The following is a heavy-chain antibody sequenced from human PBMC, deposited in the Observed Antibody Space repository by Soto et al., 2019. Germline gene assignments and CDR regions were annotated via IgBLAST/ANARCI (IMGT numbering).Heavy chain of an antibody. Sequence: GGSLRLSCAAPGFTFSRYSMNWVRQAPGKGLEWVSSISSDNTYIYHADSVKGRFTISRDNAKNSLYLQMNSLRAEDTAVYYCAREAGAFDIWGQGTLVTVSS. CDR1: GFTFSRYS. D-gene: IGHD6-13*01. V-gene: IGHV3-21*06. CDR2: ISSDNTYI. CDR3: AREAGAFDI. J-gene: IGHJ3*02.